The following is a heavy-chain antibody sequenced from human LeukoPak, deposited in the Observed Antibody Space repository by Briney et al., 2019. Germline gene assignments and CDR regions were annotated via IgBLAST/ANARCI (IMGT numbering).Heavy chain of an antibody. Sequence: GASVKVSCKASGYTFTGYYMHWVRQTPGQGLEWMGWISAYNGNTNYAQKLQGRVTMTTDTSTSTAYMELRSLRSDDTAVYYCARVATYYDILTGSDIWGQGTMVTVSS. CDR1: GYTFTGYY. CDR2: ISAYNGNT. V-gene: IGHV1-18*04. J-gene: IGHJ3*02. CDR3: ARVATYYDILTGSDI. D-gene: IGHD3-9*01.